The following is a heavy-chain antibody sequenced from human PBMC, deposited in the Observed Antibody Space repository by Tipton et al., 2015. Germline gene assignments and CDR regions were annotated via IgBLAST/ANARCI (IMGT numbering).Heavy chain of an antibody. D-gene: IGHD6-25*01. J-gene: IGHJ6*02. CDR3: ARTEAASQYFSHYYGMDV. CDR1: GFLFNTYC. Sequence: VQLVQSGGGLVQPGGSLRLSCAASGFLFNTYCMTWVRQAPGKGLEWVANINQDGTEKFYVDSVKGRFTISRDNAKNSLYLHLNSLSLDDTAIYYCARTEAASQYFSHYYGMDVWGQGTTVTVSS. V-gene: IGHV3-7*05. CDR2: INQDGTEK.